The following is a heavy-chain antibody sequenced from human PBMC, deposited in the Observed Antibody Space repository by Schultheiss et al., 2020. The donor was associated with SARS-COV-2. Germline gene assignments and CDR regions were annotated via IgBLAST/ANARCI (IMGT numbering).Heavy chain of an antibody. CDR2: INHSGST. CDR1: GYSISSGYY. Sequence: SETLSLTCTVSGYSISSGYYWGWIRQPPGKGLEWIGEINHSGSTYYNPSLKSRVTISVDTSKNQFSLKLSSVTAADTAVYYCARGRLQKGLAWSQGTLVTVSS. J-gene: IGHJ5*02. V-gene: IGHV4-38-2*02. D-gene: IGHD6-19*01. CDR3: ARGRLQKGLA.